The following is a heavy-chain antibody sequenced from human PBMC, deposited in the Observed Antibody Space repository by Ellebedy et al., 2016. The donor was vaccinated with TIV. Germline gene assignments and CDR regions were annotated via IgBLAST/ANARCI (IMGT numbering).Heavy chain of an antibody. V-gene: IGHV3-30*18. J-gene: IGHJ4*02. Sequence: GESLKISCAASGFTFSSYGMHWVRQAPGKGLEWVAVVSYDGSKKYYVDSVKGRFTISRDNSINTLYLQMNSLRADDTAVYYCAKEWELGYFDYWGQGTLVTVSS. D-gene: IGHD1-26*01. CDR2: VSYDGSKK. CDR3: AKEWELGYFDY. CDR1: GFTFSSYG.